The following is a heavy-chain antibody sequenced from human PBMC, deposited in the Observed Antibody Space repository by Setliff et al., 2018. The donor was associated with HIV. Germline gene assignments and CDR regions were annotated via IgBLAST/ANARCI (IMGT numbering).Heavy chain of an antibody. J-gene: IGHJ2*01. CDR3: ARHRYNWYFDV. CDR2: VYYSGTT. D-gene: IGHD1-26*01. Sequence: SETLSLTCSVSSGSISSTSSCWGWIRQPPGKGLEWIVSVYYSGTTYYNPSLKSRVTISVDTSKSQFSLQLNSMTAADTALYYCARHRYNWYFDVWGRGTLVTVSS. CDR1: SGSISSTSSC. V-gene: IGHV4-39*01.